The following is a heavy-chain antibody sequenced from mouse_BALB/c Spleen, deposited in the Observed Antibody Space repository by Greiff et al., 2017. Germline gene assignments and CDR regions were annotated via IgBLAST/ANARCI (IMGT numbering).Heavy chain of an antibody. Sequence: VQLVQSGPGLVAPSQSLSITCTVSGFSLTSYGVHWVRQPPGQGLEWLGGIWAGGSTNYNSALMSRLSISKDNSKSPVFLKMNRMQTDDTAMYYCARETGNYAMDYGGQGTSGTVSS. J-gene: IGHJ4*01. CDR1: GFSLTSYG. CDR2: IWAGGST. D-gene: IGHD1-1*01. CDR3: ARETGNYAMDY. V-gene: IGHV2-9*02.